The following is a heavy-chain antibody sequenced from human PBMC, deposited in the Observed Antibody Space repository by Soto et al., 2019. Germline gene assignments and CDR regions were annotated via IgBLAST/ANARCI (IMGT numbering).Heavy chain of an antibody. J-gene: IGHJ5*02. V-gene: IGHV4-59*01. CDR1: GGSMNSYY. CDR3: ARYSPPKKSFDSNPGWLDP. Sequence: SETLSLTCTVSGGSMNSYYWTWVRQPPGKGLEWIGYVYDSGTSKYNASLESRITMSLDKSRNQFSLSLSYVTAADTAVYFCARYSPPKKSFDSNPGWLDPWGQGTLVS. D-gene: IGHD2-21*01. CDR2: VYDSGTS.